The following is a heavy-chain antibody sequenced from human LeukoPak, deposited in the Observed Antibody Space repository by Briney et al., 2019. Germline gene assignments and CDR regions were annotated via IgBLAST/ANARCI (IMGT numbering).Heavy chain of an antibody. CDR3: ARDDSIAVAVRRGFSDY. Sequence: SETLSLTCTVSGGSISSSIYYWGWIRQPPGKGLEWIGEINHSGSTNYNPSLKSRVTISVDTSKNQFSLKLSSVTAADTAVYYCARDDSIAVAVRRGFSDYWGQGTLVTVSS. V-gene: IGHV4-39*07. CDR2: INHSGST. J-gene: IGHJ4*02. D-gene: IGHD6-19*01. CDR1: GGSISSSIYY.